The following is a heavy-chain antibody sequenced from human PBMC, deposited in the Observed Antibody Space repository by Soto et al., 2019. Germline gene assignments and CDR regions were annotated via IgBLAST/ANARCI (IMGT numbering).Heavy chain of an antibody. CDR1: GFTFSSYE. Sequence: PWGSLRLSCAASGFTFSSYEMNWVRQAPGKGLEWVSYISSSGSTIYYADSVKGRFTISRDNAKNSLYLQMNSLRAEDTAVYYCARDPLDILTGYTTTDYFDYWGQGTLVTVSS. V-gene: IGHV3-48*03. CDR2: ISSSGSTI. J-gene: IGHJ4*02. CDR3: ARDPLDILTGYTTTDYFDY. D-gene: IGHD3-9*01.